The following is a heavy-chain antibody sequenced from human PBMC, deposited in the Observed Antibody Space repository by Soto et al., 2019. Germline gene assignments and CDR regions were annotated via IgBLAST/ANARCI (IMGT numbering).Heavy chain of an antibody. Sequence: ETLSLTCTVSGGSISNSYWSWIRQSPEKGLEWIGYIYSSGSTNYNPSLNSRVTISVDTSKNQFSLKLSSLTAADTAVYYCARGIEGWYQGRYYYGMDVWGQGTTVTVSS. V-gene: IGHV4-59*01. CDR3: ARGIEGWYQGRYYYGMDV. CDR1: GGSISNSY. D-gene: IGHD6-19*01. J-gene: IGHJ6*02. CDR2: IYSSGST.